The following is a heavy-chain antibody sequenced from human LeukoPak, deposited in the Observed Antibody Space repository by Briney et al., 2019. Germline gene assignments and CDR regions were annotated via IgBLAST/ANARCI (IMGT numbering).Heavy chain of an antibody. CDR1: GLTFSDHY. CDR3: ARQLCTNGVCYRHFDY. CDR2: TRNKANSYTT. J-gene: IGHJ4*02. D-gene: IGHD2-8*01. Sequence: GGSLRLSCAASGLTFSDHYIDWIRQAPGKGLEWVGRTRNKANSYTTEYAASVKGRFTISRDDSKNSLYLQINSLKTEDTAVYYCARQLCTNGVCYRHFDYWGQGTLVTVSS. V-gene: IGHV3-72*01.